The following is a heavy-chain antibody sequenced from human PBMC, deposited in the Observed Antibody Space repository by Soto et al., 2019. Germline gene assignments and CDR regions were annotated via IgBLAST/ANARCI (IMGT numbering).Heavy chain of an antibody. CDR3: AEPMYYDILTGYARAFDI. CDR2: ISGSGGST. Sequence: EVQLLESGGGLVQPGGSLRLSCAASGFTFSSYAMSWVRQAPGKGLEWVSAISGSGGSTYYADSVKGRFTISRDNSKNTLYLQMNSLRAEDTAVYYCAEPMYYDILTGYARAFDIWGQGTMVTVSS. D-gene: IGHD3-9*01. CDR1: GFTFSSYA. J-gene: IGHJ3*02. V-gene: IGHV3-23*01.